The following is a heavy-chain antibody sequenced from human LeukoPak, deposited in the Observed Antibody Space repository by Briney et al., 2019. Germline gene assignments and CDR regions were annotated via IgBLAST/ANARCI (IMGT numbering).Heavy chain of an antibody. V-gene: IGHV3-21*01. Sequence: KPGGSLRLSCAASGFTFSSYSMNWVRQAPGKGLEWVSSISSSSSYIYYADSVKGRFTISRDNAKNSLYLQMNSLRAEDTAVYYCARDPYSSGFNWFDAWGQGTLVTVSS. CDR2: ISSSSSYI. J-gene: IGHJ5*02. CDR3: ARDPYSSGFNWFDA. D-gene: IGHD6-19*01. CDR1: GFTFSSYS.